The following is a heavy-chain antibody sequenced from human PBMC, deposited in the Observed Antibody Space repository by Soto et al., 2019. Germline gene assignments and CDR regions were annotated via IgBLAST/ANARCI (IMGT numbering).Heavy chain of an antibody. CDR1: GFTFSSYN. J-gene: IGHJ3*02. Sequence: QPGGSLRLSCAASGFTFSSYNMNWVRQAPGKGLEWVSYISSTSSTIYYADSVKGRFTISRDNAENSLYLQMNSLRAEDTAVYYCARVWGSPDAFDIWGQGTMVTVSS. CDR3: ARVWGSPDAFDI. CDR2: ISSTSSTI. V-gene: IGHV3-48*01. D-gene: IGHD3-16*01.